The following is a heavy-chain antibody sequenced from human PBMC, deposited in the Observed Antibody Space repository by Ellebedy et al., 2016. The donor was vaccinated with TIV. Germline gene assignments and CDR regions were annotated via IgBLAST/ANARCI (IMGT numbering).Heavy chain of an antibody. J-gene: IGHJ4*02. CDR1: GFTFSSYA. V-gene: IGHV3-23*01. D-gene: IGHD4-17*01. CDR2: ISGSGGRT. CDR3: ARWPSGDAPLDY. Sequence: GGSLRLSCAASGFTFSSYAMSWVRQAPGKGLEWVSAISGSGGRTDHADSVKGRFTISRDNSKNTLYLQMNSLRVEDTAVYYCARWPSGDAPLDYWGQGTLVTVSS.